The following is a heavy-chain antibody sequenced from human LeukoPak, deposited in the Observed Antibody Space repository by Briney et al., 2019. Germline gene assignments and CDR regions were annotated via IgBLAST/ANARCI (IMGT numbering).Heavy chain of an antibody. D-gene: IGHD3-9*01. CDR2: IWYDGSNK. Sequence: GRFLRLSCAASGFTFSSYGMHWVRQAPGKGLEWVAVIWYDGSNKYYADSVKGRFTISRDNSKNTLYLQMNSLRAEDTAVYYCARDPGALDYDILTGYYLDRYYYYYGMDVWGQGTTVTVSS. J-gene: IGHJ6*02. CDR1: GFTFSSYG. V-gene: IGHV3-33*01. CDR3: ARDPGALDYDILTGYYLDRYYYYYGMDV.